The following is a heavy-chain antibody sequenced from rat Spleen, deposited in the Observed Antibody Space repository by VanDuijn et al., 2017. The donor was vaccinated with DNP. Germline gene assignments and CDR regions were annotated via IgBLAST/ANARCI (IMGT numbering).Heavy chain of an antibody. CDR2: ISTIGGST. CDR1: GFTFSNYD. J-gene: IGHJ2*01. V-gene: IGHV5-25*01. Sequence: EVQLVESGGGLVQPGRSLKLSCAASGFTFSNYDMAWVRQAPTKGLEWVASISTIGGSTYYRDSVKGRFTVSRDNAKSTLYLQMDSLRSEDTATYYCARHEMYTTAPHFDYWGQGVMVTVSS. D-gene: IGHD1-6*01. CDR3: ARHEMYTTAPHFDY.